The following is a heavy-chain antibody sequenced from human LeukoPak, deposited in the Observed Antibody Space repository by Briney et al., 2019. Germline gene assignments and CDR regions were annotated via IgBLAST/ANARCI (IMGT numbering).Heavy chain of an antibody. CDR2: INHSGST. CDR1: GGSFSGYY. V-gene: IGHV4-34*01. J-gene: IGHJ4*02. Sequence: PSETLSLTCAVYGGSFSGYYWSWIRQPPGKGLEWIGEINHSGSTNYNPSLKSRVTISVDTSKNQLSLKLSSVTAADTAVYYCARCTRITMVRGVIITGIYYFDYWGQGTLVTVSS. CDR3: ARCTRITMVRGVIITGIYYFDY. D-gene: IGHD3-10*01.